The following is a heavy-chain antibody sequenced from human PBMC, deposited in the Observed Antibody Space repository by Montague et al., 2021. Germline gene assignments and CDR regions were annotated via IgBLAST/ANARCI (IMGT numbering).Heavy chain of an antibody. J-gene: IGHJ4*02. CDR1: GFSLNTRAVG. Sequence: PALVKPTQTLTLTCNFSGFSLNTRAVGVGWIRQPPGKALEWLALIYWNDDKRYSPSLRSRLTITKDTSKNQVVLTMTNADPVDTATYYCVRHNSGWYSDFDYWSQGTLVTVSS. V-gene: IGHV2-5*01. CDR2: IYWNDDK. CDR3: VRHNSGWYSDFDY. D-gene: IGHD6-19*01.